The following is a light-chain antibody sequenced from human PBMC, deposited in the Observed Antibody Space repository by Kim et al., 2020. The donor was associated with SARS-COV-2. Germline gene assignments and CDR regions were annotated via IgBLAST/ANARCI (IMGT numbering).Light chain of an antibody. Sequence: VSVGDRVTMTCRASQDIKNNLVWFQQKPVKAPRYLIYAASSLQSGVPSKFSGSGSGTDFTLTISSLQPEDFATYYCQQYQSYPVTFGQGTRLEIK. CDR3: QQYQSYPVT. V-gene: IGKV1-16*02. J-gene: IGKJ5*01. CDR1: QDIKNN. CDR2: AAS.